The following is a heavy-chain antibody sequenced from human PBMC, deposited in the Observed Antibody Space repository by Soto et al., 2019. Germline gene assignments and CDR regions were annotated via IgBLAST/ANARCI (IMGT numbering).Heavy chain of an antibody. V-gene: IGHV4-30-4*01. CDR3: ARADDFSDRFDY. CDR1: GVSISTGDFY. J-gene: IGHJ4*02. D-gene: IGHD4-17*01. CDR2: IYYSGST. Sequence: SETLSLICTVSGVSISTGDFYWSWIRQPPGKGLELIGNIYYSGSTYYNPSLRSRAIMSVDTSQNQLSLKLSSLTAADTAVYFCARADDFSDRFDYWGQGAMVTVS.